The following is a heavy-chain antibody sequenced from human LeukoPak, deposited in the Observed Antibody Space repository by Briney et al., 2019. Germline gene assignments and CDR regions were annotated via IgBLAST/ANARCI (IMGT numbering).Heavy chain of an antibody. Sequence: ASVKVSCKASGYTFTSYGISWVRQAPGQGLEWMGWISAYNGNTNYAQKLQGRVTMTTDTSTSTAYMELRSLRSDDTAVYYCARVEDCSSTSCYAMHYYYYGMGVWGQGTTVTVSS. D-gene: IGHD2-2*01. V-gene: IGHV1-18*01. CDR3: ARVEDCSSTSCYAMHYYYYGMGV. J-gene: IGHJ6*02. CDR2: ISAYNGNT. CDR1: GYTFTSYG.